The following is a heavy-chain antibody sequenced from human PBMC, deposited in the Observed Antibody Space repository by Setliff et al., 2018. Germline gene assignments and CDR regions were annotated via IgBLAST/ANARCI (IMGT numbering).Heavy chain of an antibody. CDR2: FIPILGAT. V-gene: IGHV1-69*13. Sequence: SVKVSCKSSGGTFSSSGITWVRQAPGQGLQWLGRFIPILGATNYAQNFQGRVTITADESTSTGYMELRSLRSDDTAVYYCARLVRYCTRTSCQRTPGTEYWGQGTLVTVSS. D-gene: IGHD2-2*01. CDR1: GGTFSSSG. CDR3: ARLVRYCTRTSCQRTPGTEY. J-gene: IGHJ4*02.